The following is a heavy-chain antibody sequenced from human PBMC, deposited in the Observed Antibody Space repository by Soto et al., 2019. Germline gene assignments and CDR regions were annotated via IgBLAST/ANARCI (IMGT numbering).Heavy chain of an antibody. D-gene: IGHD2-21*01. V-gene: IGHV1-2*04. CDR3: ARASTLFADLDY. Sequence: ASVKVSCKASGYTFTGYYMHWVRQAPGQGLEWMGWINPNSGGTNYAQKFQGWVTMTRDTSISTAYMELSRLRSDDTGVYYCARASTLFADLDYWGQGTLVNVSS. J-gene: IGHJ4*02. CDR2: INPNSGGT. CDR1: GYTFTGYY.